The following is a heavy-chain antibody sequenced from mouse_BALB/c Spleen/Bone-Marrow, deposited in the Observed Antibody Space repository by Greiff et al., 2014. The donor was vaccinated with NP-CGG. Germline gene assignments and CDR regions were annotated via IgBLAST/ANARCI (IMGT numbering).Heavy chain of an antibody. CDR1: GFTFSSYG. CDR3: ARGNYGNYVDYFDY. Sequence: EVQLVESGGGLVQPGGSLKLSCAASGFTFSSYGMPWVRQPPDKRLELVASINSNGGSSYYSDIVKGRFTISRDNAKNTLSLQMSRLKSEDTAMYYYARGNYGNYVDYFDYWGQGTTLTVSS. CDR2: INSNGGSS. V-gene: IGHV5-6-3*01. J-gene: IGHJ2*01. D-gene: IGHD2-1*01.